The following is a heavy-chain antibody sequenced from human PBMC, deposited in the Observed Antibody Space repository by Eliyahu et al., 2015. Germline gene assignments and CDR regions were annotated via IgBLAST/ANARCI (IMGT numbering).Heavy chain of an antibody. Sequence: EVKVVEFGGDLVQPGGSLXLXCYGXGFTFDXHALPWVREAPGKGPGWVAGXMWDGRTTGYADSVKGRFTVSRGDAENSLYLQMNSLRVEDTALYYCTKDISPGGADVWGQGTSVTVSS. CDR2: XMWDGRTT. J-gene: IGHJ6*02. CDR1: GFTFDXHA. V-gene: IGHV3-9*01. CDR3: TKDISPGGADV. D-gene: IGHD2-21*01.